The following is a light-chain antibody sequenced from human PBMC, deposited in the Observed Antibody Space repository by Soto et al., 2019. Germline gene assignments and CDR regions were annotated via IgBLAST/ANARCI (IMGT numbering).Light chain of an antibody. CDR2: DVS. J-gene: IGLJ1*01. V-gene: IGLV2-14*03. Sequence: QSALTQPASVSGSPGQSIAISCTGTSSDVGGYNSASWYQQHPGKAPKLLIYDVSNRPSGVSNRFSGSKSGNTASLTISGLQAEDEADYYCSSYSTGGSYVFGTGTKVTVL. CDR1: SSDVGGYNS. CDR3: SSYSTGGSYV.